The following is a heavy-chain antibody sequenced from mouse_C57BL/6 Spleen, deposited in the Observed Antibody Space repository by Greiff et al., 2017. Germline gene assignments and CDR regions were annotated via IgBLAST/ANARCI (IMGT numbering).Heavy chain of an antibody. Sequence: QVQLQHPGAELVMPGASVKLSCKASGYTFTSYWMHWVKQRPGQGLEWIGEIDPSDSYTNYNQKFKGKSTLTVDKSSSTAYMQLSSLTSEDSAVYYCARSRGGPYWYFDVWGTGTTVTVSS. CDR1: GYTFTSYW. V-gene: IGHV1-69*01. CDR2: IDPSDSYT. CDR3: ARSRGGPYWYFDV. J-gene: IGHJ1*03. D-gene: IGHD3-3*01.